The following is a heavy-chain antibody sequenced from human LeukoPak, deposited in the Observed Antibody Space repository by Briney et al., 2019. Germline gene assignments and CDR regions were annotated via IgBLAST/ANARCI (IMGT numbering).Heavy chain of an antibody. J-gene: IGHJ4*02. CDR2: ISGSGGST. D-gene: IGHD3-22*01. CDR1: GFTFSSYA. V-gene: IGHV3-23*01. Sequence: RPGGSLRLSCAASGFTFSSYAMSWVRQAPGKGPEWVSAISGSGGSTYYADSVKGRFTISRDNSKNTLYLQMNSLRAEDTAVYYCAKDYYDSSGYYPPPFDYWGQGTLVTVSS. CDR3: AKDYYDSSGYYPPPFDY.